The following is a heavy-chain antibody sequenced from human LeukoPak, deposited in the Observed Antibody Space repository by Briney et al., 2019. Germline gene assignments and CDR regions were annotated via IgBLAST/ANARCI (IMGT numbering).Heavy chain of an antibody. CDR2: IYTDGTRT. Sequence: GGSLRLSCAASGFTFSDYWMHWVRQAPGKGLVWVSRIYTDGTRTNYADSVEGRFTISRDNAKNMVYLQMNSLRAEDTAVYYCARDDRSGYGMDVWGQGTTVTVSS. CDR3: ARDDRSGYGMDV. V-gene: IGHV3-74*01. D-gene: IGHD6-19*01. CDR1: GFTFSDYW. J-gene: IGHJ6*02.